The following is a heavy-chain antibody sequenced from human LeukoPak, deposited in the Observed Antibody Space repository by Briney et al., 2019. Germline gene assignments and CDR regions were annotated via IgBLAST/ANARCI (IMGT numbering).Heavy chain of an antibody. D-gene: IGHD2-15*01. CDR2: IYYSGST. V-gene: IGHV4-39*07. Sequence: SETLSLTCTVSGGSISSSSYYWGWIRQPPGKGLEWIGSIYYSGSTYYSPSLKSRVTISVDTSKNQFSLKLSSVTAADTAVYYCARPLLLPSDAFDIWGQGTMVTVSS. J-gene: IGHJ3*02. CDR1: GGSISSSSYY. CDR3: ARPLLLPSDAFDI.